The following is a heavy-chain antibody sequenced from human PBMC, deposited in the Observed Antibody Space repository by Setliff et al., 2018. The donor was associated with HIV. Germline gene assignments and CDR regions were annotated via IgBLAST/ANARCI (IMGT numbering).Heavy chain of an antibody. CDR3: ARDLGYCSGGSCYWYY. D-gene: IGHD2-15*01. CDR2: IYYSGST. V-gene: IGHV4-39*07. J-gene: IGHJ4*02. CDR1: GASISTSNSY. Sequence: PSETLSLTCTVYGASISTSNSYWGWIRQPPGKRLEWIGSIYYSGSTFYNPSLKSRVSISLDMSKNLFSLNLTSVTAADTAVYYCARDLGYCSGGSCYWYYWGQGTLVTVSS.